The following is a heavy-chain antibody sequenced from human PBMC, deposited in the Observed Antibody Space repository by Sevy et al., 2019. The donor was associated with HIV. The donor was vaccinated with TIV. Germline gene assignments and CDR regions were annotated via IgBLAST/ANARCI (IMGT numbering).Heavy chain of an antibody. D-gene: IGHD6-13*01. Sequence: SETLSLTCTVSGGSISSKNYYWCWLRQPPGKGLEWIGSVYYSGSTYYNPSLKSRVTISVETSKNQFSLALSSVTAADTAVYYCARSPPWGNTWLYYFDNWGQGTLVTVSS. CDR2: VYYSGST. CDR1: GGSISSKNYY. J-gene: IGHJ4*02. CDR3: ARSPPWGNTWLYYFDN. V-gene: IGHV4-39*01.